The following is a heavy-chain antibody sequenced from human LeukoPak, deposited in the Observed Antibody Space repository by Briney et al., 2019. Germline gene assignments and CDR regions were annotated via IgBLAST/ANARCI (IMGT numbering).Heavy chain of an antibody. CDR3: ARVIAVAGFDY. Sequence: ASVKVSCKAFGYTFTDYYIHWVRQAPGQGLEWMGWINPNSGGSNYAQKFQGRVTMTRDTSISTAYMELSRLRSDDTAVYYCARVIAVAGFDYWGQGTLVTVSS. CDR2: INPNSGGS. J-gene: IGHJ4*02. D-gene: IGHD6-19*01. CDR1: GYTFTDYY. V-gene: IGHV1-2*02.